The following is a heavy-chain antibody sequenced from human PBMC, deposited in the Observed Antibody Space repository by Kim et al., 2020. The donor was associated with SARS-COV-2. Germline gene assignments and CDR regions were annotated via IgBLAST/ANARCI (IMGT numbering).Heavy chain of an antibody. Sequence: SETLSLTCTVSGGSISSYYWSWIRQPPGKGLEWIGDIYYSGSTNYNPALKSRVTISVDTSKNQFSLKLSSVTAADTAVDYCARGGMVRGANYYYYGMDVWGQGTTVTVSS. CDR2: IYYSGST. CDR3: ARGGMVRGANYYYYGMDV. D-gene: IGHD3-10*01. CDR1: GGSISSYY. J-gene: IGHJ6*02. V-gene: IGHV4-59*12.